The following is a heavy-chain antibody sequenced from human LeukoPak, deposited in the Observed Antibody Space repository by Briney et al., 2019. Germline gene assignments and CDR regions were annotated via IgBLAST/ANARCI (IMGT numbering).Heavy chain of an antibody. D-gene: IGHD3-16*01. V-gene: IGHV4-59*08. CDR1: GGSISSYY. Sequence: SETLSLTCTVSGGSISSYYWSWTRQPPGKGLEWIGYIYYSGSTNYNPSLKSRVTISVDTSKNQFSLKLSSVTAADTAVYYCTRHTRGSRWGAFDYWGQGTLVTVSS. J-gene: IGHJ4*02. CDR3: TRHTRGSRWGAFDY. CDR2: IYYSGST.